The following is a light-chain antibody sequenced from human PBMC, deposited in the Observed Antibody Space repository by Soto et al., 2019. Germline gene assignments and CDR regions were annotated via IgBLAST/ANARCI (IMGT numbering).Light chain of an antibody. J-gene: IGKJ4*01. Sequence: EIVLTQSPGTVYVSPGQTATLSCRASQPIGSNYLAWYQQRPRQAPRLLISGASRRAAGIPDRFSGSGSGRDFSLTITRLAPEDVAVYFCQQYTNSPLTFGGGTRVEFK. V-gene: IGKV3-20*01. CDR3: QQYTNSPLT. CDR1: QPIGSNY. CDR2: GAS.